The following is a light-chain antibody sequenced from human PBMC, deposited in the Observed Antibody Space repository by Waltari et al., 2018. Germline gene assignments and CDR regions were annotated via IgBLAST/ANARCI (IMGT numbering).Light chain of an antibody. J-gene: IGKJ4*01. CDR1: QCVSSY. Sequence: GRASQCVSSYVAWYQQKSGQAPRLPIYDAANRATGIPARFSGGGSGTDFTLTISSLEPEDFAVYYCQQRSDWLLTFGGGTKVEIK. V-gene: IGKV3-11*01. CDR2: DAA. CDR3: QQRSDWLLT.